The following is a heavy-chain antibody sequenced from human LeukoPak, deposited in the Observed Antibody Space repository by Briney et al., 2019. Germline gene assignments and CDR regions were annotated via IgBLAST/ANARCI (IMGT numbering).Heavy chain of an antibody. V-gene: IGHV4-59*01. D-gene: IGHD6-6*01. CDR1: GDSIRDFY. Sequence: PSETLSLTCTVSGDSIRDFYWSFIRQPPGKGLEWIGYIYYSGDTNYNPSLRSRVTMSLDTSKNQFSLNLTSVTAADTAVYYCATTFYSWSSRYFEYWGQGTLVTLSS. CDR3: ATTFYSWSSRYFEY. CDR2: IYYSGDT. J-gene: IGHJ4*02.